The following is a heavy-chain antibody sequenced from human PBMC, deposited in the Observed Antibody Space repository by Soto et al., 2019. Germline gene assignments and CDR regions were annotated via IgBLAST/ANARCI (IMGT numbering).Heavy chain of an antibody. CDR1: GYTFTDYW. V-gene: IGHV5-51*01. CDR2: IYPGDSDT. D-gene: IGHD6-19*01. J-gene: IGHJ6*02. CDR3: ARHSSNFRYWYYDMDV. Sequence: GESLQISCKGSGYTFTDYWIGWVRQLPGKGLEWMGIIYPGDSDTRYSPSFQGHVTITVDKSTSTAYLQWNTLKASDTAMYYCARHSSNFRYWYYDMDVWGRGTMVTVYS.